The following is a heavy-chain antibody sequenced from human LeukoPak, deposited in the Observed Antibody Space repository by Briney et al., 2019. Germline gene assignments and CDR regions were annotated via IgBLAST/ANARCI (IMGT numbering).Heavy chain of an antibody. CDR1: GGSFSGYY. Sequence: PSETLSLTCAVYGGSFSGYYWSWIRQPPGKGLEWIGEINHSGSTNYNPSLKSRVTIPVDTSKNQFSLKLSSVTAADTAVYYCARESQWLPNSPLDYWGQGTLVTVSS. CDR3: ARESQWLPNSPLDY. CDR2: INHSGST. D-gene: IGHD3-22*01. J-gene: IGHJ4*02. V-gene: IGHV4-34*01.